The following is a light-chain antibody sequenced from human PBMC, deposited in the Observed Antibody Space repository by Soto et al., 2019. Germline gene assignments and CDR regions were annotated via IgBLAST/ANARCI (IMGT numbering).Light chain of an antibody. CDR2: AAS. CDR1: QGISSY. CDR3: QQYYSYPPYT. J-gene: IGKJ2*01. V-gene: IGKV1-8*01. Sequence: AIRMTQSPSSLSASTGDRVTITCRASQGISSYLAWYQQKPGKAPKLLIYAASTLQSGVPSRFSGSGSGTDCTLTVICMQSEDFATYYCQQYYSYPPYTFGQGTKLEIK.